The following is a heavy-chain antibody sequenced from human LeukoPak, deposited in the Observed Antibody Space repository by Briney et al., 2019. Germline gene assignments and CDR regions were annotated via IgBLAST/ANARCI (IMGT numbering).Heavy chain of an antibody. J-gene: IGHJ5*02. Sequence: GGSLRLSCITSGFAFNTYAMHWVRQAPGKRLEWISYISPASNTIYYADSVKGRFTISRDNAKNSVFLQMGSLRDEDTAVYYCARDRPNILGLDPWGQGTLVTVSS. CDR2: ISPASNTI. V-gene: IGHV3-48*02. CDR1: GFAFNTYA. D-gene: IGHD2/OR15-2a*01. CDR3: ARDRPNILGLDP.